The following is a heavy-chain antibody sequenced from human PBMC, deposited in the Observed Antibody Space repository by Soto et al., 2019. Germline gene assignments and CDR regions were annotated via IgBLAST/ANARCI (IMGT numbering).Heavy chain of an antibody. V-gene: IGHV3-23*01. D-gene: IGHD3-16*01. CDR3: ARRGGALGY. CDR2: ITGSGSTT. J-gene: IGHJ4*02. Sequence: EVQLMESGGGLVQPGGSLRLSCAASGFTFSSYAMSWVRQAPGKGLEWVSVITGSGSTTYYADSVKGPFTISRDNSKNTMKRQRNSLRAEDTAVYYCARRGGALGYWGQGTLVTVSS. CDR1: GFTFSSYA.